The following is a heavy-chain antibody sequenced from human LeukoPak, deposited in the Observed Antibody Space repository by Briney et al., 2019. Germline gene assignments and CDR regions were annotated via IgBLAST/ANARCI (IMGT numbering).Heavy chain of an antibody. V-gene: IGHV3-21*01. Sequence: GGSLRLSCAASGFTFSSYSMNWVCQAPGKGLEWVSSISSSSYIYYADSVKGRFTISRDNAKSSLYLQMNSLRAEDTAVYYCARDLGIAVAAWGQGTLVTVSS. CDR3: ARDLGIAVAA. CDR2: ISSSSYI. D-gene: IGHD6-19*01. CDR1: GFTFSSYS. J-gene: IGHJ5*02.